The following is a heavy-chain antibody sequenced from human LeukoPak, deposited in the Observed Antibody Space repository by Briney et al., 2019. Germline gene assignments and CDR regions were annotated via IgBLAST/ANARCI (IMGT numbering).Heavy chain of an antibody. CDR3: ARDAYYGPGSLVY. CDR2: IYYSGST. D-gene: IGHD3-10*01. Sequence: SQTLSLTCTVSGDSINGGGYYWSWIRQHPGKGLEWIGYIYYSGSTYYNPSLESRVTISVDTSKNQFSLKVSSVTVADTAVYYCARDAYYGPGSLVYWGQGTLVTVSS. V-gene: IGHV4-31*03. CDR1: GDSINGGGYY. J-gene: IGHJ4*02.